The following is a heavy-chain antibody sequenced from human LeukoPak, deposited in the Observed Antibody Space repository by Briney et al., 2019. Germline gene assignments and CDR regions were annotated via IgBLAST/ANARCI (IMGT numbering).Heavy chain of an antibody. CDR1: GGSISSSSYY. D-gene: IGHD3-22*01. J-gene: IGHJ3*02. V-gene: IGHV4-39*01. CDR2: IYYSGST. CDR3: ARPAWGSGYYWKSVGAFDI. Sequence: PSETLSLTCTVSGGSISSSSYYWGWIRQPPGKGLEWIGSIYYSGSTYYNPSLKSRVTISVDTSKNQFSLKLSSVTAADTAVYYCARPAWGSGYYWKSVGAFDIWGQGTMVTVSS.